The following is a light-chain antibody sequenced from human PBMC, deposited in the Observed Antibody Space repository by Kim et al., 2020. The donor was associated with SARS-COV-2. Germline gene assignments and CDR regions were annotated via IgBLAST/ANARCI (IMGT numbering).Light chain of an antibody. Sequence: SPGQSVTISCTGTSVGAYKYVSWYQQHPGKAPKVIIYEVSKQPSGVPDRFSGSKSGNTASLTVSGLQAEDEGDYHCSSYAGSNSVVFGGGTQPTVL. V-gene: IGLV2-8*01. CDR2: EVS. CDR1: SVGAYKY. J-gene: IGLJ2*01. CDR3: SSYAGSNSVV.